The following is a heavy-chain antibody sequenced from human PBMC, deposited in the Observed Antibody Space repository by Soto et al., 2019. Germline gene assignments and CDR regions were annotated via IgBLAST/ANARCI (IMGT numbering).Heavy chain of an antibody. J-gene: IGHJ4*02. D-gene: IGHD6-13*01. CDR2: IYDSGNT. CDR3: ARGQGAAAGHSNFDY. CDR1: GGSISGTTYS. V-gene: IGHV4-30-2*01. Sequence: QLQLQESGSGLVKPSQTLSLTCAVSGGSISGTTYSWCWIRQPPGKGLEWIGYIYDSGNTYYNPSPKSQFSISVDRSKNQFSLKLSSVTAADTAVYYCARGQGAAAGHSNFDYWGQGALVTVSS.